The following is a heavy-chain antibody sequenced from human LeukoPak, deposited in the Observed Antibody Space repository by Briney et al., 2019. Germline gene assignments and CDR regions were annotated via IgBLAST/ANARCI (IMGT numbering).Heavy chain of an antibody. CDR2: INEDGSVK. CDR3: VRGLYGMDV. V-gene: IGHV3-7*05. J-gene: IGHJ6*02. CDR1: GFSFSSYW. Sequence: PGGSLRLSCAASGFSFSSYWISCVRQVPGKGLEWVAHINEDGSVKNYADSVKGRFTISRDNSRNSLYLQMNSLRAEDTAVYFCVRGLYGMDVWGQGTTVTVSS.